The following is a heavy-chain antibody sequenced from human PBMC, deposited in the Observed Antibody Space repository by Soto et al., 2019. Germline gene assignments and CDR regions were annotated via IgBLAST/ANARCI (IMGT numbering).Heavy chain of an antibody. J-gene: IGHJ4*02. D-gene: IGHD3-16*01. CDR1: GFTFSSYA. CDR2: ISGSGGST. CDR3: AKDPVHKISNGYDYIWGSYYDY. Sequence: EVQLLESGGGLVQPGGSLRLTCAASGFTFSSYAMSWVRQAPGKGLEWVSAISGSGGSTYYADSVKGRFTISRDNSKNTLYLQMNSLRAEDTAVYYCAKDPVHKISNGYDYIWGSYYDYWGQGTLVTVYS. V-gene: IGHV3-23*01.